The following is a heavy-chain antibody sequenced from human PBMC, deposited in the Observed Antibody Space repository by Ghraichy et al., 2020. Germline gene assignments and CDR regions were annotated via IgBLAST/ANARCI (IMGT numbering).Heavy chain of an antibody. Sequence: GGSLRLSCAASGFTFSSHCMSWVRQAPGKGLEWVSNIKQDESEKYYVDSVKGRFTISRDNAKNSLYLQMNSLRVEDTAVYYCARAGEYYYDSSGHYTYWGQGNLVLVSP. V-gene: IGHV3-7*01. CDR1: GFTFSSHC. J-gene: IGHJ4*02. CDR3: ARAGEYYYDSSGHYTY. D-gene: IGHD3-22*01. CDR2: IKQDESEK.